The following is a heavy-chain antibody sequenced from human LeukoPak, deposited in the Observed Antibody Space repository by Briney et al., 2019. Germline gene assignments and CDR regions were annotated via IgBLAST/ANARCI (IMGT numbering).Heavy chain of an antibody. V-gene: IGHV4-4*07. CDR3: ARDVAARPRGYHFDY. D-gene: IGHD6-6*01. J-gene: IGHJ4*02. Sequence: SETLSLTCTVSGGSISSYYWSWIRQPAGKGLEWIGRIYTSGSTNYNPSLKSRVTMSVDTSKNQFSLKLGSVTAADTAVYYCARDVAARPRGYHFDYWGQGTLVTVSS. CDR1: GGSISSYY. CDR2: IYTSGST.